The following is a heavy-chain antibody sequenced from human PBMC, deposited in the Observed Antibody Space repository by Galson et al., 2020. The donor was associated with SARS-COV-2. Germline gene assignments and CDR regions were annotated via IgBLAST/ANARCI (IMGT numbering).Heavy chain of an antibody. D-gene: IGHD2-2*01. CDR3: ATNRVDYQLLSSMDV. V-gene: IGHV3-30*03. CDR1: GLNFSRSG. CDR2: ISYDGSNK. J-gene: IGHJ6*02. Sequence: TGGSLRLSCAASGLNFSRSGMHWVRQAPGKGLEWVAVISYDGSNKYSSDSVKGRVTISRDNSKNTLYLQVTGLGADDTAVYYCATNRVDYQLLSSMDVWCQGTTVTVS.